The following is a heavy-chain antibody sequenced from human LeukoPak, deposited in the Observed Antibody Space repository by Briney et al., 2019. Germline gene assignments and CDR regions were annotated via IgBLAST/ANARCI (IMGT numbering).Heavy chain of an antibody. CDR3: ASGDDAFDI. CDR2: IKEDGSER. D-gene: IGHD2-21*01. Sequence: GGSLRLSCVASGFSLSGYWMYWVRQAPGKGLEWVASIKEDGSERQYVDSVKGRFSISRDNTKGSLFLQLNSLRAEDTAVYYCASGDDAFDIWGQGTMVTVSS. V-gene: IGHV3-7*03. CDR1: GFSLSGYW. J-gene: IGHJ3*02.